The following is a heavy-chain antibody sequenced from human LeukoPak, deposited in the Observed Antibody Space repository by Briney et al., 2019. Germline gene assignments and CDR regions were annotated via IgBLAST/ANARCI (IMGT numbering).Heavy chain of an antibody. CDR1: RFTFSSYS. D-gene: IGHD2-2*01. Sequence: GGSLRLSCAASRFTFSSYSMNWVRQAPGKGLEWVSYISSSSSTIYYADSVKGRFTISRDNAKNSLYMQMNSLRAEDTAVYYCARDGDCSSTSCSQDYYYYYYMDVWGKGTTVTVSS. CDR3: ARDGDCSSTSCSQDYYYYYYMDV. V-gene: IGHV3-48*04. J-gene: IGHJ6*03. CDR2: ISSSSSTI.